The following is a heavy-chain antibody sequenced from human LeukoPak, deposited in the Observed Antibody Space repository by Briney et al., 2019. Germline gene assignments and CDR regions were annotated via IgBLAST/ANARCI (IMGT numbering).Heavy chain of an antibody. J-gene: IGHJ4*02. Sequence: PSETLSLTCTVSGGSISSYYWSWIRQPPGKGLEWIGYIYYSGSTKYNPSLKSRVTISIDTSKNQFSLKLSSVTAADTAVYYCARVETPVTATPPFDHWGQGTLVTVSS. D-gene: IGHD4-17*01. CDR3: ARVETPVTATPPFDH. CDR2: IYYSGST. V-gene: IGHV4-59*01. CDR1: GGSISSYY.